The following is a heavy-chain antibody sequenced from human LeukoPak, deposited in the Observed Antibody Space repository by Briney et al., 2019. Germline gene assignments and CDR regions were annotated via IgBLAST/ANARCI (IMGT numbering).Heavy chain of an antibody. CDR1: GGSISSGDYC. J-gene: IGHJ4*02. CDR2: IYYSGST. V-gene: IGHV4-30-4*08. D-gene: IGHD3-10*01. Sequence: SETLSLTCTVSGGSISSGDYCWSWIRQPPGKGLEWIGYIYYSGSTYYNPTLKSRVTISVGTSKTQLSLKLSSVTAADTAVYYCARAWGYYGSGSFSYFDYWGQGTLVTVAS. CDR3: ARAWGYYGSGSFSYFDY.